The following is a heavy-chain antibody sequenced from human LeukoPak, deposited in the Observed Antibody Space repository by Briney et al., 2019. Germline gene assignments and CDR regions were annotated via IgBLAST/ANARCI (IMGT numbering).Heavy chain of an antibody. V-gene: IGHV4-31*09. CDR2: IYYSGST. CDR3: AGLVGRYSSGLYYYYFDY. J-gene: IGHJ4*02. CDR1: GGSISSGGYY. D-gene: IGHD3-22*01. Sequence: SQTLSLTCTVSGGSISSGGYYWSWIRQHPGKGLEWIGYIYYSGSTYYNPSLKSRVTISIDKSKNQFFLNLSSVTAADTAVYYCAGLVGRYSSGLYYYYFDYWGQGTLVTVSS.